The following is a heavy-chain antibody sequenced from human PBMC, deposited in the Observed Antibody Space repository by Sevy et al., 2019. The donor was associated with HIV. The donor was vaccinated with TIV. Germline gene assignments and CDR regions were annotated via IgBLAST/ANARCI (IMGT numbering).Heavy chain of an antibody. CDR2: IIPIFGTA. V-gene: IGHV1-69*13. Sequence: ASVKVSCKASGGTFSSYAISWVRQAPGQGLEWVGGIIPIFGTANYAQKLQGRVTITADESTSTAYMELSSLRSEGTAGYYCARDNRAAAITGYYGMDVWGQGTTVTVSS. CDR1: GGTFSSYA. CDR3: ARDNRAAAITGYYGMDV. D-gene: IGHD6-13*01. J-gene: IGHJ6*02.